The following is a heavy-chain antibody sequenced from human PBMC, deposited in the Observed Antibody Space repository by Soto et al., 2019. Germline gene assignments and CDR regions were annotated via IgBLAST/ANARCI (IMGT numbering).Heavy chain of an antibody. V-gene: IGHV1-18*01. D-gene: IGHD1-26*01. CDR2: IGTYHGIT. CDR3: ARDRRVEANTDAYDI. Sequence: QVQLVQSGAEVKKPGASVKVSCKASGYAFTSFGITWVRQAPGQGLEWMGWIGTYHGITNYAQKLQGRVTMTRDTSTTTAHMELRSLTSDDTAVYYCARDRRVEANTDAYDIWGQGTMVTVSS. CDR1: GYAFTSFG. J-gene: IGHJ3*02.